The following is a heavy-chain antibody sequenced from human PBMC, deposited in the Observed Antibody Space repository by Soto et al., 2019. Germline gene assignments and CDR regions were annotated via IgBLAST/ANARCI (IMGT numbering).Heavy chain of an antibody. Sequence: ESGGGVVQPGRSLRLSCAASGFTFSSYGMHWVRQAPGKGLEWVAVISYDGSNKYYADSVKGRFTISRDNSKNTLYLQMNSLRAEDTAVYYCASYLDSSGWYYFDYWGQGTLVTVSS. CDR2: ISYDGSNK. J-gene: IGHJ4*02. CDR1: GFTFSSYG. D-gene: IGHD6-19*01. V-gene: IGHV3-30*03. CDR3: ASYLDSSGWYYFDY.